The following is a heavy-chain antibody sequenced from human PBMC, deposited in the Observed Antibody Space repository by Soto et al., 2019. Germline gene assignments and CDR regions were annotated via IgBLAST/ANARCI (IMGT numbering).Heavy chain of an antibody. CDR1: GFTFSSYG. V-gene: IGHV3-33*01. CDR2: IWYDGSNK. CDR3: ARRYGDYLSYFDY. Sequence: PGGSLRLSCAASGFTFSSYGMHWVRQAPGKGLEWVAVIWYDGSNKYYADSVKGRFTISRDNSKNTLYLQMNSLRAEDTAVYYCARRYGDYLSYFDYWGQGTLVTVS. D-gene: IGHD4-17*01. J-gene: IGHJ4*02.